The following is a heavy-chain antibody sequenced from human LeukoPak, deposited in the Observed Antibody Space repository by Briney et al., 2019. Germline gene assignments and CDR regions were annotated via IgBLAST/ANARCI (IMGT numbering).Heavy chain of an antibody. V-gene: IGHV3-7*01. Sequence: PGESLRLSCAASGFTFSNYWMSWVRQAPGKGLEWVANIKQDGSETYYVDPVKGRFTISRDNAKNSLFLQMNSLTAEDTAVYYCARKGGTRGPLNYWGQGTLVTVSS. CDR2: IKQDGSET. CDR1: GFTFSNYW. CDR3: ARKGGTRGPLNY. D-gene: IGHD2-8*01. J-gene: IGHJ4*02.